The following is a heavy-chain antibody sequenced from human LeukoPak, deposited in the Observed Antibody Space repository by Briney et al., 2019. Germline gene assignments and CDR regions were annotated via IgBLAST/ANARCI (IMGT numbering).Heavy chain of an antibody. J-gene: IGHJ6*03. Sequence: SQTLSLTCAISGDSVSSNSAAWNWIRQSPSRGLEWLGRTYYRSKWYNDYAVSVKSRITINPDTSKNQFSLQLNSVTPEDTAVYYCTRDRHCSSPSCFSTDMDVWGKGTTVTVSS. D-gene: IGHD2-2*01. CDR1: GDSVSSNSAA. CDR2: TYYRSKWYN. V-gene: IGHV6-1*01. CDR3: TRDRHCSSPSCFSTDMDV.